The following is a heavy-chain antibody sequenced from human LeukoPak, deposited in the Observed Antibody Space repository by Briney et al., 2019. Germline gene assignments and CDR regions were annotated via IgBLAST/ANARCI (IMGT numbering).Heavy chain of an antibody. CDR3: ARAASNYDFWSGYYVLGTNFDY. V-gene: IGHV3-7*01. CDR2: IKQDGSEK. Sequence: GGSLRLSCVASGISFSGNWMSWVRQAPGKGLEWVANIKQDGSEKYYVDSVKGRFTISRDNAKNSLYLQMNSLRAEDTAVYYCARAASNYDFWSGYYVLGTNFDYWGQGTLVTVSS. CDR1: GISFSGNW. D-gene: IGHD3-3*01. J-gene: IGHJ4*02.